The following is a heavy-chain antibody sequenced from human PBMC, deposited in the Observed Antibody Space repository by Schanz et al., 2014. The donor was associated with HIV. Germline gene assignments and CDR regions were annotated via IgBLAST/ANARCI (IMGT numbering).Heavy chain of an antibody. CDR3: ARGDILTGLYPYYFDS. V-gene: IGHV1-2*02. Sequence: QVQLVQSGAEVKKPGSSVKVSCKTSGYTFNDYYIHWVRQAPGEGLEWMGWINGDDGATRYSQKFQGRVTMTGDRSISTAYMELYGLTYDVSSVYYCARGDILTGLYPYYFDSWGQGTLVTVSS. J-gene: IGHJ4*02. CDR2: INGDDGAT. D-gene: IGHD3-9*01. CDR1: GYTFNDYY.